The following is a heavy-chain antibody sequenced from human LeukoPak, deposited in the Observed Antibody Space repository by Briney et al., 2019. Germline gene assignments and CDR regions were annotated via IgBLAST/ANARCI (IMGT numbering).Heavy chain of an antibody. Sequence: GGSLRHSRAASRFTLSSYVMSWVRQAPGRGGEGVSAISGSGGGTYYADSVRGRFTISRDKSQNTLYLQKKSPRAEDTAVNYCAKKKDSSRRIYFDYWGQGTLVTVSS. CDR1: RFTLSSYV. J-gene: IGHJ4*02. CDR2: ISGSGGGT. V-gene: IGHV3-23*01. D-gene: IGHD6-13*01. CDR3: AKKKDSSRRIYFDY.